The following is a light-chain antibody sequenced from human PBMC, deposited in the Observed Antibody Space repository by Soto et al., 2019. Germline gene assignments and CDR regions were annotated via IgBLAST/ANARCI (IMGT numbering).Light chain of an antibody. J-gene: IGKJ2*01. CDR3: QQSYSTPYT. V-gene: IGKV1-39*01. Sequence: DIHMTQSPSSLSASVGDRVTITCRASQSISNYLNWYQQKPGKAPNLLIYIASNLRSGVPSRFSGSGSGTDFTLTISSLQPEDFATYYCQQSYSTPYTFGQGTKLDIK. CDR2: IAS. CDR1: QSISNY.